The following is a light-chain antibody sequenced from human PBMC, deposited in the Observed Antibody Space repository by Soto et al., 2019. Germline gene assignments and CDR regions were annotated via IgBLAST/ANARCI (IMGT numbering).Light chain of an antibody. V-gene: IGKV1-5*01. J-gene: IGKJ5*01. CDR3: QQLHGYPIT. CDR2: AAS. CDR1: QNINNW. Sequence: DIPMTQYPSTLSAAIGDRVTITCRASQNINNWIAWYQQKPGKAPKLLIYAASNFQSGVPSRFSGSGSGTHFTLTISSLQPEDFATYYCQQLHGYPITFGQGTRLEIK.